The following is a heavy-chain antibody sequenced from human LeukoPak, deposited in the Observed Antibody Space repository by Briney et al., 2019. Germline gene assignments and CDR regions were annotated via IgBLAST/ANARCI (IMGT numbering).Heavy chain of an antibody. CDR3: AGGPEYGGTIDY. J-gene: IGHJ4*02. D-gene: IGHD4-23*01. CDR2: INHNSDAT. CDR1: GYTFIDHY. V-gene: IGHV1-2*02. Sequence: ASVKVSCKASGYTFIDHYIHWVRQAPGQGLEWMGWINHNSDATKYSQKFQGRVTMTRDTSISTTYMDLTRRTSDDTAGYYCAGGPEYGGTIDYWGQGTLVTVSS.